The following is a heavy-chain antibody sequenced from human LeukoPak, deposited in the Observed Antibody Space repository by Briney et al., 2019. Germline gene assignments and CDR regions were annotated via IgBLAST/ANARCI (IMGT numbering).Heavy chain of an antibody. CDR3: ARSVTTYDY. J-gene: IGHJ4*02. D-gene: IGHD4-17*01. CDR2: VKQDVGEK. V-gene: IGHV3-7*01. Sequence: GGSLRLSCAASGFTFSSHWMSWVRQAPGRGLEWVASVKQDVGEKYYVDSVKGRFTISRDNAKNSLYLQMNSLRAEDTAVYYCARSVTTYDYWGQGTLVTVSS. CDR1: GFTFSSHW.